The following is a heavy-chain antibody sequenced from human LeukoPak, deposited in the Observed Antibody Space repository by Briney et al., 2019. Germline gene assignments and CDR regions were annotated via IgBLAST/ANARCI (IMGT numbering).Heavy chain of an antibody. CDR1: GGTFSSYA. D-gene: IGHD5-12*01. J-gene: IGHJ4*02. Sequence: VASVKVSCKASGGTFSSYAISWVRQAPGQGLEWMGGIIPIFGTANYAQKFQGRVTITADESTSTAYMELSSLRSEDTAVYYCARGGYSGYLTDYWGQGTLVTVSS. V-gene: IGHV1-69*13. CDR3: ARGGYSGYLTDY. CDR2: IIPIFGTA.